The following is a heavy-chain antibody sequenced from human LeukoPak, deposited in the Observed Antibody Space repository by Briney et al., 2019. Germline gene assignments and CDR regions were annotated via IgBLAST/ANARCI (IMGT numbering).Heavy chain of an antibody. J-gene: IGHJ3*02. CDR3: AKSYSSSWYGAFDI. Sequence: GGSLRLSCAASGFTFDDYAMHWVRQAPGKGLEWVSGISWNSGSIGYADSVKGRFTISRDNAKNSLYLQMNSLRAEDMALYYCAKSYSSSWYGAFDIWGQGTMVTVSS. CDR2: ISWNSGSI. D-gene: IGHD6-13*01. CDR1: GFTFDDYA. V-gene: IGHV3-9*03.